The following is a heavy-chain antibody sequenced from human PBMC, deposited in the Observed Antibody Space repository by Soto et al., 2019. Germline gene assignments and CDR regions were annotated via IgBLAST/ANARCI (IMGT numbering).Heavy chain of an antibody. CDR1: GFTFSSYA. CDR2: ISGSGGST. D-gene: IGHD6-13*01. V-gene: IGHV3-23*01. Sequence: EVQLLESGGGLVQPGGSLRLSCAASGFTFSSYAMSWVRQAPGKGLEWVSAISGSGGSTYYADSVKGRFTISRDNSKNTLYLQINSLRAEDKAVYYCAKRGIAAADCFDYWGQGTLVTVSS. J-gene: IGHJ4*02. CDR3: AKRGIAAADCFDY.